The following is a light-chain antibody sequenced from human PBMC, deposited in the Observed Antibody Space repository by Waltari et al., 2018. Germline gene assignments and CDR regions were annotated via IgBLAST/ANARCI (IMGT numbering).Light chain of an antibody. CDR2: RND. CDR3: AAWDDSPNGHWV. CDR1: ASNIGGNV. Sequence: QSVLTQPPSASGTPGQRVTISCSGRASNIGGNVVNWYQQFPGKAPKLVIYRNDQRPSGVADRFSGSKSGTSASLAISGLQSEDEADDYCAAWDDSPNGHWVFGGGTKVTVL. V-gene: IGLV1-44*01. J-gene: IGLJ3*02.